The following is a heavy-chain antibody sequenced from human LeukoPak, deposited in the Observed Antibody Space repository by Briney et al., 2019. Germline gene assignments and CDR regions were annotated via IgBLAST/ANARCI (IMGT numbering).Heavy chain of an antibody. CDR2: ISWNSGSI. D-gene: IGHD2-15*01. CDR3: ARAMGGYYSGGSCSWGFDY. CDR1: GFTFNSYV. J-gene: IGHJ4*02. Sequence: GGSLRLSCEASGFTFNSYVMSWVRQAPGKGLEWVSGISWNSGSIGYADSVKGRFTISRDNAKNSLYLQMNSLRAEDTAVYYCARAMGGYYSGGSCSWGFDYWGQGTLVTVSS. V-gene: IGHV3-20*04.